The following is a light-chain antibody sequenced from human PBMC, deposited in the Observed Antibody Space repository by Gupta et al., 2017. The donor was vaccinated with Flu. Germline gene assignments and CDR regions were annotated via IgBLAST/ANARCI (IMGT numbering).Light chain of an antibody. CDR2: AAS. V-gene: IGKV1-16*02. Sequence: GDRVTITCRASKGISNYLAWFQQNPGKATKSLIYAASSLQIGVPTQFSGSGSGTDFTLTLSSLQPGDFSAYYGQQYNSYPVTFGQGTRLEIK. CDR1: KGISNY. CDR3: QQYNSYPVT. J-gene: IGKJ5*01.